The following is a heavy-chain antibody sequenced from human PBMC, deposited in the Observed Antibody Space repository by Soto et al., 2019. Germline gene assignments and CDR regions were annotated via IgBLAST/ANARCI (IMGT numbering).Heavy chain of an antibody. V-gene: IGHV3-33*01. J-gene: IGHJ5*02. CDR1: GFTFSSYG. CDR3: ARGWLKGYSSSLRWFDP. Sequence: PGGSLRLSCAASGFTFSSYGMHWVRQAPGKGLEWVAVIWYDGSNKYYADSVKGRFTISRDNSKNTLYLQMNSLRAEDTAVYYCARGWLKGYSSSLRWFDPWGQGTLVTVSS. D-gene: IGHD6-13*01. CDR2: IWYDGSNK.